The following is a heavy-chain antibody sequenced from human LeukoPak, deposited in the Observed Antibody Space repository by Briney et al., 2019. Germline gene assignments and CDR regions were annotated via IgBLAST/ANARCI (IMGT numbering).Heavy chain of an antibody. CDR2: IYYSGST. CDR3: ARDRVRGNSNPFFDY. J-gene: IGHJ4*02. D-gene: IGHD4-11*01. CDR1: GGSVSSGTYY. V-gene: IGHV4-61*01. Sequence: PSETLSLTCTVSGGSVSSGTYYWSWIRQPPGKGLERIGYIYYSGSTNYNPSLKSRVTILVDTSKNQFSLKLSSVTAADTAVYYCARDRVRGNSNPFFDYWGQGTLVTVSS.